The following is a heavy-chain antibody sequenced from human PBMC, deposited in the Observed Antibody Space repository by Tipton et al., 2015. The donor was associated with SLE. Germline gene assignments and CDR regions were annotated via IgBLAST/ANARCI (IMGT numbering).Heavy chain of an antibody. CDR3: ARDQRRDGYKFDAFDI. CDR2: ISAYNGNT. CDR1: GYTFTSYG. D-gene: IGHD5-24*01. J-gene: IGHJ3*02. Sequence: QSGAEVKKPGASVKVSCKASGYTFTSYGISWVRQAPGQGLEWMGWISAYNGNTNYAQKLQGRVTMTTDTSTSTAYMELRSLGSDDTAVYYCARDQRRDGYKFDAFDIWGQGTMVTVSS. V-gene: IGHV1-18*01.